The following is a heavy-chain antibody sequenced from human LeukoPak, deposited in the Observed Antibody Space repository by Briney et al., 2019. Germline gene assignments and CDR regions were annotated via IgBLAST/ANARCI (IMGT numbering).Heavy chain of an antibody. CDR2: IKSGGYGPI. CDR1: GFPFKNAW. D-gene: IGHD1-26*01. V-gene: IGHV3-15*01. Sequence: PGGSLRLSCAASGFPFKNAWMTWVRQRPGKGLEWISRIKSGGYGPIDYAAAVQGRFSMSRDDSRNTIYLQMNNLKVDDTAKYYCTTDWGSGTYYKYGLDLWGQGTMVTVSS. CDR3: TTDWGSGTYYKYGLDL. J-gene: IGHJ3*01.